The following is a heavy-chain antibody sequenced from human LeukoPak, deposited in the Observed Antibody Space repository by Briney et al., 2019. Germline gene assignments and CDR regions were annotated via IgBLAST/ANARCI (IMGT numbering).Heavy chain of an antibody. Sequence: ASVKVSCKASGYTFTSYGISWVRQAPGQGLEWMGWISAYNGNTNYAQKLQGRVTMTTDTSTSTAYMELRSLRSDDTAVYYCARGLPTGLRYFDWLSPTSYYFDYWGQGTLVTVSS. J-gene: IGHJ4*02. CDR2: ISAYNGNT. V-gene: IGHV1-18*01. CDR1: GYTFTSYG. CDR3: ARGLPTGLRYFDWLSPTSYYFDY. D-gene: IGHD3-9*01.